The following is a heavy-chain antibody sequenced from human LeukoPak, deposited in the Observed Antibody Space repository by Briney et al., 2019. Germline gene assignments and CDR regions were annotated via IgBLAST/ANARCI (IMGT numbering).Heavy chain of an antibody. Sequence: SETLSLTCAVYGGSFSGYYWSWIRQPPGKGLEGIGEISHSGSTNYNPSLKSRVTISIDTSKNQFSLKLSSVTAADTAVFYCAREDCSGGSCTPGWFDPWGQGTLVTVSS. J-gene: IGHJ5*02. CDR1: GGSFSGYY. V-gene: IGHV4-34*01. D-gene: IGHD2-15*01. CDR3: AREDCSGGSCTPGWFDP. CDR2: ISHSGST.